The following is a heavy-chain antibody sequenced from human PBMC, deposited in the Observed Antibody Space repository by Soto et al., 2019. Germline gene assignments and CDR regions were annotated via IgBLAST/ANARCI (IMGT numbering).Heavy chain of an antibody. Sequence: GGSLRLSCAASGFTFSSYGMHWVRQAPGKGLEWVAVISYDGSNKYYADSVKGRFTISRDNFKNTLYLQMNSLRAEDTAVYYCANWDDILTGYYNYWGQGTLVTVSS. CDR3: ANWDDILTGYYNY. V-gene: IGHV3-30*18. J-gene: IGHJ4*02. D-gene: IGHD3-9*01. CDR2: ISYDGSNK. CDR1: GFTFSSYG.